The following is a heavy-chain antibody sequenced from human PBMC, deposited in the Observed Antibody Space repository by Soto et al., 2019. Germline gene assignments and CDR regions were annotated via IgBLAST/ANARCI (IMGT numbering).Heavy chain of an antibody. Sequence: GASVKVSCKASGFTFTSYGISWVRQAPGQGLEWMAWISIYNDNTKYAQKFQGRITMTTDTSTSTAYMELRSLRSDDTAVYYCARETYYFGSGTYDDGMDVWGQGTTVTGSS. D-gene: IGHD3-10*01. CDR2: ISIYNDNT. CDR1: GFTFTSYG. J-gene: IGHJ6*02. V-gene: IGHV1-18*04. CDR3: ARETYYFGSGTYDDGMDV.